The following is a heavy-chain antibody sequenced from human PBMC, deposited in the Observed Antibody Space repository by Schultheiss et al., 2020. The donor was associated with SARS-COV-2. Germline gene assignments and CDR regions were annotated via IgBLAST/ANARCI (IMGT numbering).Heavy chain of an antibody. CDR2: IYYSGST. Sequence: SETLSLTCTVSGGSISSGGYYWSWIRQPPGKGLEWIGYIYYSGSTNYNPSLKSRVTISVDTSKNQFSLKLSSVTAADTAVYYCARFRTSDYYYYMDVWGKGTTVTVSS. V-gene: IGHV4-61*08. J-gene: IGHJ6*03. CDR1: GGSISSGGYY. CDR3: ARFRTSDYYYYMDV.